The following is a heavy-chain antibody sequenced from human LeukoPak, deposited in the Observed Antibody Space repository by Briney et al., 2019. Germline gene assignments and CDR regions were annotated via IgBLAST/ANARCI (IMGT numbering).Heavy chain of an antibody. CDR3: ARGRIQLWPNNIDY. D-gene: IGHD5-18*01. CDR1: GFTFSSYG. CDR2: IWYDGSNK. Sequence: PGGSLRLSCAASGFTFSSYGMHWVRQAPGKGLEWVAVIWYDGSNKYYADSVKGRFTISRDNSKNTLYLQMNSLRAEDTAVYYCARGRIQLWPNNIDYWGQGTLVTVSS. J-gene: IGHJ4*02. V-gene: IGHV3-33*01.